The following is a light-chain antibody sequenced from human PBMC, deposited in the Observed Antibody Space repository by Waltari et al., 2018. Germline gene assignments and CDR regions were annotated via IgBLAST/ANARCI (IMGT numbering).Light chain of an antibody. Sequence: QSALTQPPSASGSPGQSVTISCTGTSSDVGDYVSWDQQHPGKAPNLMISEVTKRPSGGPDRFSCAKSGNTTSLTVSGLEAEDEADYYCSSYAGSNNLVFGGGTKLTVL. CDR3: SSYAGSNNLV. V-gene: IGLV2-8*01. CDR1: SSDVGDY. J-gene: IGLJ2*01. CDR2: EVT.